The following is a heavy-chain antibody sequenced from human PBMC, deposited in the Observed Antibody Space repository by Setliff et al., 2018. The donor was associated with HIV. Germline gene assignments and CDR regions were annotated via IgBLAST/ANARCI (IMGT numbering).Heavy chain of an antibody. V-gene: IGHV1-8*01. Sequence: ASVKVACKASATFTNVDIHWLRRATGQGLEWMGWMNPNSGVSGYGQKFQGRVTMTRDTSISTAYMELSSLTSEDTAVYYCARGKGVGGVIITGGLDVWGKGTTVTVSS. J-gene: IGHJ6*04. CDR2: MNPNSGVS. D-gene: IGHD3-10*01. CDR1: ATFTNVD. CDR3: ARGKGVGGVIITGGLDV.